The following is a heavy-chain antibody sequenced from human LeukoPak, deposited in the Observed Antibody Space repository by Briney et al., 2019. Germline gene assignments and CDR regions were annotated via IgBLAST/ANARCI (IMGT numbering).Heavy chain of an antibody. CDR1: GYTFAGYY. CDR3: ARSPLIFGVVKGIDY. J-gene: IGHJ4*02. V-gene: IGHV1-2*02. CDR2: INPNSGGT. D-gene: IGHD3-3*01. Sequence: ASVKVSCKASGYTFAGYYMHWVRQAPGQGLEWMGWINPNSGGTNYAQKFQGRVTMTRDTSTSTAYMELRSLRSDDTAVYYCARSPLIFGVVKGIDYWGQGTLVTVSS.